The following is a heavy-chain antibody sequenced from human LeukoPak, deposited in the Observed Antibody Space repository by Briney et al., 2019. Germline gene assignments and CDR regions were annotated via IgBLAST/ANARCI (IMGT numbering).Heavy chain of an antibody. CDR2: IYYSGST. CDR3: ARVTVAGPINWFDP. J-gene: IGHJ5*02. D-gene: IGHD6-19*01. CDR1: GGSISSGGYY. Sequence: SETLSLTCTVSGGSISSGGYYWSWIRQHPGKGLEWIGYIYYSGSTYYNPSLKSRVTISVDTSKNQFSLKLSSVTAADRAVYYCARVTVAGPINWFDPWGQGTLVTVSS. V-gene: IGHV4-31*03.